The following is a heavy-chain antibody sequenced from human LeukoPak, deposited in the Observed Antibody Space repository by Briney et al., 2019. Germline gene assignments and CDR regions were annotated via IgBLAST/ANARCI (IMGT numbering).Heavy chain of an antibody. J-gene: IGHJ6*03. Sequence: GGSLTLSCAASKFIFANYTMNWVRQAPGKGREWVSSISGGSRSISYADSVKGLFTTSRDNVKNSVFLQMNSLRAEDTGVYCCVRERGVKARQEGGHRYYYFMDVWGNGTTVTVSS. CDR1: KFIFANYT. D-gene: IGHD6-6*01. CDR2: ISGGSRSI. V-gene: IGHV3-21*04. CDR3: VRERGVKARQEGGHRYYYFMDV.